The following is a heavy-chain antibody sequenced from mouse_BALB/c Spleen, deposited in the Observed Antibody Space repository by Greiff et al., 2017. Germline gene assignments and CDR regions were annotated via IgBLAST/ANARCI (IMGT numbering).Heavy chain of an antibody. CDR1: GFTFSSYT. CDR3: ARQHTVVARMDY. CDR2: ISNGGGST. J-gene: IGHJ4*01. V-gene: IGHV5-12-2*01. D-gene: IGHD1-1*01. Sequence: EVKLVESGGGLVQPGGSLKLSCAASGFTFSSYTMSWVRQTPEKRLEWVAYISNGGGSTYYPDTVKGRFTISRDNAKNTLYLQMSSLKSEDTAMYYCARQHTVVARMDYWGQGTSVTVSA.